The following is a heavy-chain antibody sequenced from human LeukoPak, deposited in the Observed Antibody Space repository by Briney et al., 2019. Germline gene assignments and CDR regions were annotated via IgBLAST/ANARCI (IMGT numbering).Heavy chain of an antibody. CDR1: GGSISSYY. D-gene: IGHD3-9*01. Sequence: SETLSLTCTVSGGSISSYYWSWIRQPPGKGLEWIGEINHSGSTNYNPSLKSRVTISVDTSKNQFSLKLSSVTAADTAVYYCARGQYNYDILTGYPKRYDWFDPWGQGTLVTVSS. J-gene: IGHJ5*02. V-gene: IGHV4-34*01. CDR2: INHSGST. CDR3: ARGQYNYDILTGYPKRYDWFDP.